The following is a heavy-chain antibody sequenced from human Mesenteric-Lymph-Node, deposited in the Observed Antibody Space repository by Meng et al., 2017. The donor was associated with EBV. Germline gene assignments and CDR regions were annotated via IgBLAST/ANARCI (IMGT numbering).Heavy chain of an antibody. CDR2: INPSGST. CDR3: ARYGCSGGSCYPYFDY. V-gene: IGHV4-34*01. D-gene: IGHD2-15*01. Sequence: HVLLLQGGAGVLKPSAALSLTCAVYGGSFSGYYWRWIRQPPGKGLEWIGEINPSGSTNYNSSLKSRVTMSVDTSKNQFSLKLSSVTAADTAVYYCARYGCSGGSCYPYFDYWGQGTLVTVSS. CDR1: GGSFSGYY. J-gene: IGHJ4*02.